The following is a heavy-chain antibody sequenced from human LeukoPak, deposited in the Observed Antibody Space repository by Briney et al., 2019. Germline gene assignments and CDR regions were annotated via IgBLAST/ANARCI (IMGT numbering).Heavy chain of an antibody. Sequence: GESLKISCKGSGYSFTNYWISLVRQMPGKGLEWMGRIDPSDSYTNYSPSFQGHVTISADKSISTAYLQWSSLKASDTAMYYCARTPAVTPDYWGQGTLVTVSS. V-gene: IGHV5-10-1*01. CDR1: GYSFTNYW. D-gene: IGHD4-11*01. CDR3: ARTPAVTPDY. J-gene: IGHJ4*02. CDR2: IDPSDSYT.